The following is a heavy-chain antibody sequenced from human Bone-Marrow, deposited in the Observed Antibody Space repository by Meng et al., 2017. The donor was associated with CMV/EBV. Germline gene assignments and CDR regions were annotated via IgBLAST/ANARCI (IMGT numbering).Heavy chain of an antibody. D-gene: IGHD2-2*01. Sequence: GESLKISCAASGFTFSSYSMNWVRQAPGKGLEWVSSISSSSSYIYYADSVKGRFTISRDNAKNSLYLQMNSLRAEDTAVYYCAREGVPAARYNWFDPWGQGTRVTVSS. CDR3: AREGVPAARYNWFDP. V-gene: IGHV3-21*01. J-gene: IGHJ5*02. CDR1: GFTFSSYS. CDR2: ISSSSSYI.